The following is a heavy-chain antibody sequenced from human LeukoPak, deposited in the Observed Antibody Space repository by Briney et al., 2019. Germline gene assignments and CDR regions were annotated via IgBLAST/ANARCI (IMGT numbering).Heavy chain of an antibody. CDR1: GYTFTSYA. CDR3: ARGFSGYDYYGMDV. V-gene: IGHV1-3*01. Sequence: ASVKVSCKASGYTFTSYAMHWVRQAPGQRLEWMGWINAGNGNTKYSQKFQGRVTITRDTSASTAYMELSSLRSEDTAVYYCARGFSGYDYYGMDVWGQGTTVTVSS. D-gene: IGHD3-22*01. CDR2: INAGNGNT. J-gene: IGHJ6*02.